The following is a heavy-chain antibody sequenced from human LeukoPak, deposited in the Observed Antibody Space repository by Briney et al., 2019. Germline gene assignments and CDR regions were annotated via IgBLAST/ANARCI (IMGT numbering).Heavy chain of an antibody. CDR1: GFTFGTYS. D-gene: IGHD1-26*01. CDR3: ARGEWELPFDY. Sequence: PGGSLRLSCAASGFTFGTYSMNWVRQAPGKGLEWVSSISSSSSYIFYGDSVKGRFTISRDNAKNSLYPQMNSLRAEDTAVYYCARGEWELPFDYWGQGTLVTVSS. V-gene: IGHV3-21*01. J-gene: IGHJ4*02. CDR2: ISSSSSYI.